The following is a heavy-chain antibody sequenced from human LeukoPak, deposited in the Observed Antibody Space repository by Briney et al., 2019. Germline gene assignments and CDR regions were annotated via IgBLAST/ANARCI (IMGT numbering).Heavy chain of an antibody. CDR2: ISSNGGST. V-gene: IGHV3-64*01. CDR1: GFTFSSYA. CDR3: ARAQSYGGNSEDAFDI. J-gene: IGHJ3*02. D-gene: IGHD4-23*01. Sequence: PGGSLRLSCAASGFTFSSYAMHWVRQAPGKGLEYVSAISSNGGSTYYANSVKGRFTISRDNSKNTLYLQMGSLRAEDMAVYYCARAQSYGGNSEDAFDIWGQGTMVTVSS.